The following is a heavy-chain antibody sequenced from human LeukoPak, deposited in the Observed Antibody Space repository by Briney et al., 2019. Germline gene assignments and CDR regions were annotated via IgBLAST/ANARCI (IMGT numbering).Heavy chain of an antibody. CDR1: GFTFSSYA. V-gene: IGHV3-23*01. J-gene: IGHJ4*02. CDR3: AKDKRQGYGGSYYFDY. CDR2: ISGSGGST. D-gene: IGHD4-23*01. Sequence: GGSLRLSCAASGFTFSSYAMSWVRQAPGRGLEWASAISGSGGSTCYADSVKGRFTISRDNSKNTLYLQMNSLRAEDTAVYYCAKDKRQGYGGSYYFDYWGQGTLVTVSS.